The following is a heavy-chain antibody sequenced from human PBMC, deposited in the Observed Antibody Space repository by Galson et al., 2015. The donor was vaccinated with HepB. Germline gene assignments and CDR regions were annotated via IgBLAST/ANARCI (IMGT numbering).Heavy chain of an antibody. J-gene: IGHJ4*02. D-gene: IGHD6-13*01. V-gene: IGHV7-4-1*02. CDR2: INTNTGNP. CDR1: GYTFTSYA. CDR3: ARDLQQLVAKYFDY. Sequence: SVKVSCKASGYTFTSYAMNWVRQAPGQGLEWMGWINTNTGNPTYAQGFTGRFVFSLDTSVSTAYLQISSLKAEDTAVYYCARDLQQLVAKYFDYWGQGTLVTVSS.